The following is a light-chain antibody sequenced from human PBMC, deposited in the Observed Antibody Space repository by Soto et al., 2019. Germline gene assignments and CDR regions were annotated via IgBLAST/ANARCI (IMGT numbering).Light chain of an antibody. CDR2: KAT. Sequence: DIQMTQAPSTLSASVGDRVTLTCRASQSISSWLAWYQLKPGKAPKLLIYKATTLESGVPARFSGSGSGTEFTLTISSLQPDDFATYYCQEYDSYSYTFGQGTKLEIK. CDR3: QEYDSYSYT. V-gene: IGKV1-5*03. J-gene: IGKJ2*01. CDR1: QSISSW.